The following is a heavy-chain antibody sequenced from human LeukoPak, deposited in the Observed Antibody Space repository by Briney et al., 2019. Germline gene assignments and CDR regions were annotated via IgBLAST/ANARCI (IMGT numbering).Heavy chain of an antibody. J-gene: IGHJ3*02. V-gene: IGHV3-33*01. CDR3: ARARSGPQDAFDI. Sequence: PGGSLRLSCAASGFTFSSYGMHWVRQAPGKGLEWVAVIWYDGSNKYYADSVKGRFTISRDNSKNTLYLQMNSLRAEDTAVYYCARARSGPQDAFDIWGQGTMVTVSS. CDR2: IWYDGSNK. CDR1: GFTFSSYG. D-gene: IGHD2-15*01.